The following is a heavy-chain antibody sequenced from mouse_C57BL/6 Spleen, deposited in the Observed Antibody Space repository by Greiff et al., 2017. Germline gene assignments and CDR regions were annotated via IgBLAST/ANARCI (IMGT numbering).Heavy chain of an antibody. J-gene: IGHJ4*01. Sequence: EVHLVESGGGLVQPGESLKLSCESNEYEFPSHDMSWVRKTPEKRLELVAAINSDGGSTYYPDTMERRFISSRDNTKTTLYLQMSSLSSEDTALYYCARHYSNYVSYYAMDYWGQGTSVTVSS. CDR3: ARHYSNYVSYYAMDY. CDR2: INSDGGST. D-gene: IGHD2-5*01. CDR1: EYEFPSHD. V-gene: IGHV5-2*01.